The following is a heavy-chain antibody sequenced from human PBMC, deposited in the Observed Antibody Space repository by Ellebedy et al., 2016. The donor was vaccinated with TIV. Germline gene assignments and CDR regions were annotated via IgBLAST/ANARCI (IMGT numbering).Heavy chain of an antibody. Sequence: PGGSLRLSCIASGFNFRTYSMTWVRQAPGKGLECIAHIRMSSNSSYYADSVRGRFTISRDDAKNSLYLQMNGLRADDTAVYYCARKGVRNVWSPFDPWGQGALVTVSS. D-gene: IGHD1-1*01. CDR2: IRMSSNSS. J-gene: IGHJ5*02. CDR3: ARKGVRNVWSPFDP. CDR1: GFNFRTYS. V-gene: IGHV3-48*04.